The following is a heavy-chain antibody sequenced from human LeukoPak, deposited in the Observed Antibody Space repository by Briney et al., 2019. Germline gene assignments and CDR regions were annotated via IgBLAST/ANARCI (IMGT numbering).Heavy chain of an antibody. Sequence: GGSLRLSCAVSGFNFDDYAMHWVRQAPGRGLEWVSGINWKTGNGIYADSVKGRFTISRDNAKNSLYLQMSSLRAEDTASYYCTRRAARWQFDLWGRGTLLTVSS. J-gene: IGHJ2*01. D-gene: IGHD5-24*01. CDR1: GFNFDDYA. CDR3: TRRAARWQFDL. V-gene: IGHV3-9*01. CDR2: INWKTGNG.